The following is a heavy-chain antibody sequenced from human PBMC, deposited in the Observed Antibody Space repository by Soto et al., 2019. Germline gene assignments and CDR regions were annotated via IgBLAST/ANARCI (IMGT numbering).Heavy chain of an antibody. CDR2: IYPGDSDT. D-gene: IGHD2-2*01. V-gene: IGHV5-51*01. CDR1: GYSFTSYW. Sequence: GESLKISCKGSGYSFTSYWIGWVRQMPGKGLEWMGIIYPGDSDTRYSPSFQGQVTISADKSISTAYLQWSSLKASDTAMYYCARHRGGYCSSTSCRADNWFDPWGQGTLVTVSS. J-gene: IGHJ5*02. CDR3: ARHRGGYCSSTSCRADNWFDP.